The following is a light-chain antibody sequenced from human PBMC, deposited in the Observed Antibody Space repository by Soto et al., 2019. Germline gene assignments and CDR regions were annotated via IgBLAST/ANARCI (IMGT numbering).Light chain of an antibody. CDR3: SSYTSSNVV. CDR2: EVS. V-gene: IGLV2-14*01. CDR1: SSDVGGYNY. Sequence: QSVLTQPASVSGSPGQAITISCTGTSSDVGGYNYVSWYQQHPGKAPKLSIYEVSNRPSGVSNRFSGSKSGNTASLTISGLQAEDEADYYCSSYTSSNVVFGGGTKLTVL. J-gene: IGLJ2*01.